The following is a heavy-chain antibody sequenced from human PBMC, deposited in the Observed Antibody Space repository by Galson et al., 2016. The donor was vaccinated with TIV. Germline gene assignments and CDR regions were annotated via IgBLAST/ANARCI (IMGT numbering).Heavy chain of an antibody. CDR2: IVGTGGTT. CDR1: GFTFSTYA. J-gene: IGHJ3*01. CDR3: AKRKNYGGDAFDL. Sequence: SLRLSCAASGFTFSTYAMNWVRQAPGKGLEWVSGIVGTGGTTYYADSVKGRFTISRDNAKNTPYQQMNSLRAEDTAVYYCAKRKNYGGDAFDLWGQGTLVTVSS. V-gene: IGHV3-23*01. D-gene: IGHD4-23*01.